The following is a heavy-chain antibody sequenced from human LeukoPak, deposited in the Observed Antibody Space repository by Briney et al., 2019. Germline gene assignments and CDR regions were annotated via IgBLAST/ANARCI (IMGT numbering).Heavy chain of an antibody. CDR2: IYYSGST. CDR3: ARDPNGDYIGALDM. J-gene: IGHJ3*02. CDR1: GGSISSHY. D-gene: IGHD4-17*01. Sequence: SETLSLTCTVSGGSISSHYWSWIRQPPGKGLEWIGYIYYSGSTNYNPSLKSRVTISVDTSKNQFSLKLSSVTAADTAVYYCARDPNGDYIGALDMWGPGTMVTVSS. V-gene: IGHV4-59*11.